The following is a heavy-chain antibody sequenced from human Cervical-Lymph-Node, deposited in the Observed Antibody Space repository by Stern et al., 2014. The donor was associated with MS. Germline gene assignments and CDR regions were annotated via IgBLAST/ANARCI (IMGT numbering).Heavy chain of an antibody. J-gene: IGHJ4*02. CDR1: GGSISRSTYY. CDR3: ARHDGWLPHY. CDR2: IYYSGTT. Sequence: QLQLQESGPGLVKPSETLSLTCSVSGGSISRSTYYWGWIRQPPGKGLEWIGSIYYSGTTYYNPSLQSRVTIDTSTTQFSLRLPSVTAADTAVYYCARHDGWLPHYWSQGTLVTVSS. D-gene: IGHD5-12*01. V-gene: IGHV4-39*01.